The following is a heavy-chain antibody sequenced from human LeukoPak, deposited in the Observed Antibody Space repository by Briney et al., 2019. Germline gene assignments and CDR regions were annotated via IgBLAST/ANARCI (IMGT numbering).Heavy chain of an antibody. J-gene: IGHJ3*02. D-gene: IGHD3-22*01. V-gene: IGHV1-18*01. Sequence: GASVKVSCKASGYTFTSYGISWVRQAPGQGLEWMGWISAYNGNTNYAQKLQGRVTMTTDTSTSTAYMELRSLRSDDTAVYYCARDQAFGVTMIVDAFDIWGQGTMVTVSS. CDR1: GYTFTSYG. CDR3: ARDQAFGVTMIVDAFDI. CDR2: ISAYNGNT.